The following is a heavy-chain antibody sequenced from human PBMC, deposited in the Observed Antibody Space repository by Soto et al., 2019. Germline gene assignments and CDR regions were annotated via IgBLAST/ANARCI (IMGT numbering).Heavy chain of an antibody. Sequence: SETLSLTCAVYCGFFRGYYWNWIRQPPGKGLEWIGEINHRGSTNYNPSLESRVTISIDTSKNQFSLKLSSVTAADTAVYYCARFDFLDYWGQGTLVTVSS. V-gene: IGHV4-34*01. CDR3: ARFDFLDY. CDR2: INHRGST. CDR1: CGFFRGYY. D-gene: IGHD2-21*01. J-gene: IGHJ4*02.